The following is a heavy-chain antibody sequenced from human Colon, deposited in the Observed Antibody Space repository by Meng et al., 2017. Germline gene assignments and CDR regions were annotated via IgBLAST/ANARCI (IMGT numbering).Heavy chain of an antibody. CDR2: ISQSGTTK. CDR1: GFIFSDYY. CDR3: ARDLGAP. D-gene: IGHD3-16*01. Sequence: QVQLVESGGDVVRRGGSVRLSCAASGFIFSDYYMSWIRQAPRKGLQWVSYISQSGTTKYYTDAVRGRFTVSRDNAKNSLFLQMNSLRPDDTAIYYCARDLGAPWGQGTLVTVSS. V-gene: IGHV3-11*01. J-gene: IGHJ5*02.